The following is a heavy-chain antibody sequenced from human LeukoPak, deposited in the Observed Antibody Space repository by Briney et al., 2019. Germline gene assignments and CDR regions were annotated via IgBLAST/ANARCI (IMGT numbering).Heavy chain of an antibody. CDR2: INTDGTTT. V-gene: IGHV3-74*01. Sequence: GGSLRLSCAASGFTFSEHWMHWVRQAPGKGLVWGSRINTDGTTTVYADSVRGRFTISRDNAKNTLYLQMNSLGVEDTAVYYCASSYYRRTFDYWGQGTLVTVSS. D-gene: IGHD3-10*01. J-gene: IGHJ4*02. CDR3: ASSYYRRTFDY. CDR1: GFTFSEHW.